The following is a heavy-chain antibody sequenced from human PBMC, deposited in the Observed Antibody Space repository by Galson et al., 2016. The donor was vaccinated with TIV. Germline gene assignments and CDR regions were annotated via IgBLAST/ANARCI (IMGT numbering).Heavy chain of an antibody. V-gene: IGHV5-51*03. CDR2: IFPNDSDI. CDR3: ARMSPLGALDV. J-gene: IGHJ3*01. D-gene: IGHD3-16*01. Sequence: QSGAEVKKPGESLKISCKDSGYNFRSYWIAWVRQMPGKGFEWLGIIFPNDSDIRYSPYFRGLVTMSADKSTSTAYLQCSSLKASDTAMYYCARMSPLGALDVWGQGTMVIVSS. CDR1: GYNFRSYW.